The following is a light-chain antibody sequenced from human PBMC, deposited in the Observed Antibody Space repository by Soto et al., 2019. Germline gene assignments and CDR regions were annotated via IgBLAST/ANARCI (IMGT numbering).Light chain of an antibody. J-gene: IGKJ1*01. CDR1: QSINNY. CDR3: QKTYNTXPWT. Sequence: DIQMTQSPSSLSASVGDRVTITCRTSQSINNYLNWYQQKPGRAPKLLIYGASYLQSGVPSRFSGSGSGTDLTLTISSMQPEDFATYYCQKTYNTXPWTFGQWTKV. V-gene: IGKV1-39*01. CDR2: GAS.